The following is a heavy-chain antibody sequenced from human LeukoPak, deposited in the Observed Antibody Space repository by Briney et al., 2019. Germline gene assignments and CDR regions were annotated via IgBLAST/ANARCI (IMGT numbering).Heavy chain of an antibody. D-gene: IGHD1-26*01. CDR3: ARDPRPGGATDY. J-gene: IGHJ4*02. Sequence: ASVKVSCKASGYTFTGYYMHWVRQAPGQGLEWMGWINPNSGGTNYAQKFQGRVTMTRDTSISTAYMELSRLRSDDTVVYYCARDPRPGGATDYWGQGTLVTVSS. V-gene: IGHV1-2*02. CDR1: GYTFTGYY. CDR2: INPNSGGT.